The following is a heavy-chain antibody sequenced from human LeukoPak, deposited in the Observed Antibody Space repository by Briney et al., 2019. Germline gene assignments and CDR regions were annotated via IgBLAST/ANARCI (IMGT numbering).Heavy chain of an antibody. CDR1: GGSISSGDYY. J-gene: IGHJ4*02. Sequence: SETLSLTCTVSGGSISSGDYYWSWIRQPPGKGLEWIGYIYYSGSTYYNPSLKSRVTISVDTSKNQFSLKLSSVTAADTAVYYCARVGDPAGYSIDYWGQGTLVTASS. D-gene: IGHD3-9*01. CDR2: IYYSGST. V-gene: IGHV4-30-4*01. CDR3: ARVGDPAGYSIDY.